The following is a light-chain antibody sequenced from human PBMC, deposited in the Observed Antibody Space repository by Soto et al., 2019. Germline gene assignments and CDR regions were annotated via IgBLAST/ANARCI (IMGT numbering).Light chain of an antibody. CDR3: QQSLNPKT. CDR1: ESVSSIY. J-gene: IGKJ5*01. Sequence: ENVLTQSPGTLSLSPGERATLSCRASESVSSIYVAWYQQKPGQAPTLLIYGASTRATGIPDRFSGSGSGTDFALTIDRLEPEDFAVYYCQQSLNPKTFGQGTRLEIK. V-gene: IGKV3-20*01. CDR2: GAS.